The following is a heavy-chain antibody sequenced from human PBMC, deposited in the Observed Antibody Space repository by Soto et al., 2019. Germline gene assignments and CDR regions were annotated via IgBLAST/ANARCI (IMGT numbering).Heavy chain of an antibody. Sequence: EVQLVESGGGLVQPGGSLRLSCAASGFTFSSYWMDWVRQPPGKGLVWVSRIDGAGRSTNYADSVKGRFTISRDNAKNTLYLQMNSLRAEDTAVYYCARVGSTSWYWGQGTLLTVSS. CDR2: IDGAGRST. D-gene: IGHD6-6*01. V-gene: IGHV3-74*01. CDR3: ARVGSTSWY. J-gene: IGHJ4*02. CDR1: GFTFSSYW.